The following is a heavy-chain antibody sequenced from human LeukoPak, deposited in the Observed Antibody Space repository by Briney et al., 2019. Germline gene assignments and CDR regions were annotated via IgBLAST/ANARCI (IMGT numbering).Heavy chain of an antibody. D-gene: IGHD3-9*01. V-gene: IGHV3-15*01. CDR1: GFTFSNSW. CDR3: TTGIEYFDWLLMGGYYFYY. CDR2: IKSKTDGGTT. Sequence: GGSLRVSCAASGFTFSNSWMSWVRQAPGKGLEWVGRIKSKTDGGTTDYAAPVKGRFTISRDDSKNTLYLQMNSLKTEDTAVYYCTTGIEYFDWLLMGGYYFYYWGQGTLVTVSS. J-gene: IGHJ4*02.